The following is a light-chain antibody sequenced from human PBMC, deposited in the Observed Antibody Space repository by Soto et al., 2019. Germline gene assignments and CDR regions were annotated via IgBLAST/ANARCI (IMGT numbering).Light chain of an antibody. Sequence: DIQMTQSPSSLSASVGDRITITCRASQSMRNYVNWYQQKSGEAPKFLMYGTSNLQSGVPSRFIGGGSGTDFTLTISSLQPEDFATYYCLQTYTTPRTFGQGTKVEIK. J-gene: IGKJ1*01. CDR2: GTS. CDR3: LQTYTTPRT. CDR1: QSMRNY. V-gene: IGKV1-39*01.